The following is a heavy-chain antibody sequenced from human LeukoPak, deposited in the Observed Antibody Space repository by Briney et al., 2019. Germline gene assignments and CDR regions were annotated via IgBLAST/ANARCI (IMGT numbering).Heavy chain of an antibody. Sequence: ASVKVSXKASGGTFSSYAISWVRQAPGQGLEWMGGIIPIFGTANYPQKFQGRVTITADESTSTAYMELSSLKSEDTAVYYCARYSGTDHVRGYYYYMDVWGKGTTVTVSS. V-gene: IGHV1-69*13. CDR1: GGTFSSYA. CDR2: IIPIFGTA. J-gene: IGHJ6*03. CDR3: ARYSGTDHVRGYYYYMDV. D-gene: IGHD3-16*01.